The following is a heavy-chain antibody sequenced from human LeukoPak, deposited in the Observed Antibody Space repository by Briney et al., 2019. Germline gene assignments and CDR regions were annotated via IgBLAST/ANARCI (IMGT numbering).Heavy chain of an antibody. CDR2: INPNSAGT. CDR1: GYTFSGYY. Sequence: ASVRVSCKASGYTFSGYYIHWVRQAPGQGLEWMGWINPNSAGTYYAQKFQGRVTMTRDTSISTAYMELTWLGSDDTAVYLCARGGYSGTEKPNDYWGQGTLVTVSS. J-gene: IGHJ4*02. D-gene: IGHD1-26*01. V-gene: IGHV1-2*02. CDR3: ARGGYSGTEKPNDY.